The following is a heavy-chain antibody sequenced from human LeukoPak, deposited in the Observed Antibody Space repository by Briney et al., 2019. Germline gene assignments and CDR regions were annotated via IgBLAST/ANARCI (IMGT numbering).Heavy chain of an antibody. J-gene: IGHJ3*02. Sequence: ASVKVSCKASGYTFTNYYIHWVRQAPGQGLEWMGLINPGGDNTDYAQNFQGRVTMTRDTSASTVYMELSSLRSEDTAIYYCARIRDGYNDAYDIWGQGTVVTVPS. CDR2: INPGGDNT. V-gene: IGHV1-46*01. D-gene: IGHD5-24*01. CDR1: GYTFTNYY. CDR3: ARIRDGYNDAYDI.